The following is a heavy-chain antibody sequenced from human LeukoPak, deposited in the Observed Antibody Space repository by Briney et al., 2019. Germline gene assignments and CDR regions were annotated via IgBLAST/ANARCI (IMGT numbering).Heavy chain of an antibody. Sequence: GGSLRLSCAASGFSFSDYWMTWVRQAPGKGLEWVANIKQDGSEKYYVDSVEGRFTISRDNAKYSLFLHLNSLRVEDTAVYYCARVDGSSSCPDYWGQGTLVTVSS. CDR2: IKQDGSEK. D-gene: IGHD6-13*01. CDR3: ARVDGSSSCPDY. V-gene: IGHV3-7*01. J-gene: IGHJ4*02. CDR1: GFSFSDYW.